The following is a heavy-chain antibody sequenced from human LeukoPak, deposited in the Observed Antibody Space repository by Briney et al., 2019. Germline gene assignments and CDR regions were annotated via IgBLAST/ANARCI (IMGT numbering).Heavy chain of an antibody. CDR1: GFTFSSYS. J-gene: IGHJ4*02. V-gene: IGHV3-21*01. CDR2: ISSSSNNI. CDR3: ARDPVCGSNGCQTPPFHY. Sequence: GGSLRLSCAASGFTFSSYSMHWVRQAPGKGLEWVSFISSSSNNIYYADSVKGRFTISRDNAKNSLYLQMNSLRAEDTAVYYCARDPVCGSNGCQTPPFHYGGQGTLVSVSS. D-gene: IGHD2-2*01.